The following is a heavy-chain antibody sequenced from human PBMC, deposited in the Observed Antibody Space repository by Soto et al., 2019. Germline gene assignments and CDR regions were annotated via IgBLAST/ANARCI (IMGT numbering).Heavy chain of an antibody. V-gene: IGHV1-69*13. Sequence: ASVKVSCKASGGTFSSYAISWVRQAPGQGLEWMGGIIPIFGTANYAQKFQGRVTITADESTSTAYMELSSLRSEDTAVYYCASLPLPGYYGMDVWGQGTTVTVSS. CDR3: ASLPLPGYYGMDV. CDR2: IIPIFGTA. J-gene: IGHJ6*02. CDR1: GGTFSSYA.